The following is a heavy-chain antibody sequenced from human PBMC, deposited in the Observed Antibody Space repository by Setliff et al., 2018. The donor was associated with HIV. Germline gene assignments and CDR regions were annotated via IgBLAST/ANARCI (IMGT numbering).Heavy chain of an antibody. CDR3: TKNLYSSRWSPLDY. V-gene: IGHV3-30*02. D-gene: IGHD6-13*01. CDR2: TPNDGSYK. CDR1: NFTFSFYG. Sequence: AGGSLRLSCAASNFTFSFYGMHWVRQAPGKGLEWVAFTPNDGSYKNYADSVKGRFTISRDNSKNTLYLQMDSLRAEDTAVYYCTKNLYSSRWSPLDYWGQGALVTVSS. J-gene: IGHJ4*02.